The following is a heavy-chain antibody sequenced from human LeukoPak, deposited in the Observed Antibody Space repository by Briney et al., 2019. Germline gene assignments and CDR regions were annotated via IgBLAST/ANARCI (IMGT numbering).Heavy chain of an antibody. Sequence: ASVKVSCKASGYTFTSYYMHWVRQAPGQGLEWMGIINPSGGSTSYAQKFQGRVTITRDTSASTAYMELSSLRSEDTAIYYCALIVPVAPFDYWGQGTLVTVSS. CDR2: INPSGGST. CDR3: ALIVPVAPFDY. J-gene: IGHJ4*02. V-gene: IGHV1-46*01. D-gene: IGHD2-2*01. CDR1: GYTFTSYY.